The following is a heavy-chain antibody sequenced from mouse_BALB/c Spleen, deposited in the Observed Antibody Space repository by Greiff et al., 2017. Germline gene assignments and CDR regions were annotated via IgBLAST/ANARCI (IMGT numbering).Heavy chain of an antibody. CDR3: ARDGGSLAWFAY. V-gene: IGHV5-9-4*01. J-gene: IGHJ3*01. CDR2: ISSGGSYT. Sequence: EVQLVESGGGLVKPGGSLKLSCAASGFTFSSYAMSWVRQSPEKRLEWVAEISSGGSYTYYPDTVTGRFTISRDNAKNTLYLEMSSLRSEDTAMYYCARDGGSLAWFAYWGQGTLVTVSA. CDR1: GFTFSSYA.